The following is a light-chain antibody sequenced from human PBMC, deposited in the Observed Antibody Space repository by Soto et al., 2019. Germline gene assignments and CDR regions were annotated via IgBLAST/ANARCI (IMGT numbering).Light chain of an antibody. CDR3: AAWDDSLNSYV. Sequence: QSVLTQPTSASGTPGQRGTISCSGSSFNIGTYNVNWYQQLPGTAPKLLVYSNDQRPSGVPDRFSGSKSGTSASLAISGLQSEDEADYYCAAWDDSLNSYVFGIGTKVTVL. J-gene: IGLJ1*01. CDR2: SND. CDR1: SFNIGTYN. V-gene: IGLV1-44*01.